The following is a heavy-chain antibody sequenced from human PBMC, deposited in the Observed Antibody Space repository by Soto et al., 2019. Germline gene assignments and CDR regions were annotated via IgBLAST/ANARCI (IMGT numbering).Heavy chain of an antibody. V-gene: IGHV4-34*01. CDR2: INESGST. CDR3: ARGLILWYGELSPRGDHYYCMDV. CDR1: GGSFSGYY. Sequence: QVQLQQWGAGLLKPSETLSLTCAVYGGSFSGYYWSWIRQPPGKGLEWIGEINESGSTKYNPSLKSRVTTSVDTTKNQSSLKLSSVTAADKAVYYCARGLILWYGELSPRGDHYYCMDVWGKGTMVTVSS. D-gene: IGHD3-10*01. J-gene: IGHJ6*03.